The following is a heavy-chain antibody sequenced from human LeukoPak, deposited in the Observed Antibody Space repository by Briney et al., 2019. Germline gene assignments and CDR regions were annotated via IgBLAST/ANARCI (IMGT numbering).Heavy chain of an antibody. Sequence: GGSLRLSCAASGFTFSSYAMSWVRQAPGKGLEWVSSMSGSGGSAYYADSVKGRFTISRDDSKNTLYLQMNSLRAEDTAVYYCARVRYGELDVWGQGTTVTVSS. CDR2: MSGSGGSA. CDR1: GFTFSSYA. V-gene: IGHV3-23*01. J-gene: IGHJ6*02. D-gene: IGHD4-17*01. CDR3: ARVRYGELDV.